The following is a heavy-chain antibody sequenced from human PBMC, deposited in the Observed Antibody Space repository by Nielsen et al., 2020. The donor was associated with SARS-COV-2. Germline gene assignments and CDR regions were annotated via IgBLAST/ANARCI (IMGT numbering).Heavy chain of an antibody. J-gene: IGHJ4*02. CDR2: INPSGGST. D-gene: IGHD6-19*01. V-gene: IGHV1-46*01. CDR3: AVSSGWPEGEN. CDR1: GYTFTSYY. Sequence: ASVKVSCKASGYTFTSYYMHWVRQAPGQGLEWMGIINPSGGSTSYAQKFQGRVTMTTDTSTSTAYMELRSLRSDDTAVYYCAVSSGWPEGENWGQGTLVTVSS.